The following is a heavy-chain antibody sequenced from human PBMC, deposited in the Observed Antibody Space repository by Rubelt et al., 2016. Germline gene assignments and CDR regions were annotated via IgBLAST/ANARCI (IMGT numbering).Heavy chain of an antibody. Sequence: QVQLVQSGAEVKKPGASVKVSCKASGYTFTSYGISWVRQAPGQGLEWMGRINPNSGGTNYAQKFQGRVTMTRDTSISTAYMELSRLRSDDTAVYYCAREGDYYYGMVVWGQGTTVTVSS. CDR1: GYTFTSYG. CDR2: INPNSGGT. CDR3: AREGDYYYGMVV. V-gene: IGHV1-2*06. D-gene: IGHD3-16*01. J-gene: IGHJ6*02.